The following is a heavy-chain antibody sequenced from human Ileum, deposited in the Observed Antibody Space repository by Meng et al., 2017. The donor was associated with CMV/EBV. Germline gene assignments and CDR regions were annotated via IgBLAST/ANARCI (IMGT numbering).Heavy chain of an antibody. Sequence: GYTFSEYYMEWLRQAPGQGLEWMGWINPNSGDTRYARKFQGRVTMTRDTSISAAYMELSSLGSDDTAVFYCARVRIGCSSTSCYFDHWGQGTLVTVSS. D-gene: IGHD2-2*01. J-gene: IGHJ4*02. CDR2: INPNSGDT. CDR3: ARVRIGCSSTSCYFDH. V-gene: IGHV1-2*02. CDR1: GYTFSEYY.